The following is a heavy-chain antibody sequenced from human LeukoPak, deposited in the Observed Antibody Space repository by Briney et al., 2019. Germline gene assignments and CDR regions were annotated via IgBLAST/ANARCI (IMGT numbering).Heavy chain of an antibody. V-gene: IGHV4-4*07. Sequence: SETLSLTCTVSGGSISSYYWRWIRPPAGKGLEWIGRIYTSGSTNHNPSLKSRVTMSVDTSKNQFSLKLSSVTAADTAVYYCARVSGYCSGGSCYDWFDPWGQGTLVTVSS. CDR1: GGSISSYY. J-gene: IGHJ5*02. CDR2: IYTSGST. CDR3: ARVSGYCSGGSCYDWFDP. D-gene: IGHD2-15*01.